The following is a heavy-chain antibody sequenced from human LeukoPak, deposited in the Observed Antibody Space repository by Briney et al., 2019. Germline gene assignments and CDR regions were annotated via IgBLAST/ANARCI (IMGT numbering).Heavy chain of an antibody. J-gene: IGHJ3*02. CDR1: GFTFSSYV. Sequence: GESLRLSCSASGFTFSSYVMNWVRQAPGKGLEWVSDISGTDGSTYYADSVKGRFTISRDNSKNTLYLQMNSLRAEDTALYYCAKERFEYDAPGAFDIWGRGTMVTVSS. V-gene: IGHV3-23*01. CDR2: ISGTDGST. D-gene: IGHD3-3*01. CDR3: AKERFEYDAPGAFDI.